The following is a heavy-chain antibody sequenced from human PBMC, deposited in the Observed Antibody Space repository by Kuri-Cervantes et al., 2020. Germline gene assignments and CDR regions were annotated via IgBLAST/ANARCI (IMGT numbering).Heavy chain of an antibody. CDR3: ARAGYSSGWFYCDY. CDR1: GFSLSTSGMR. D-gene: IGHD6-19*01. V-gene: IGHV2-70*04. Sequence: SGPTLVKPTQTLTLTCTFSGFSLSTSGMRVSWIRQPPGKALEWLARIDWDDAKFYSASLKTRLTISKVTSKNQVVLTMTNMDPVDTATYYCARAGYSSGWFYCDYWGQGTLVTVSS. J-gene: IGHJ4*02. CDR2: IDWDDAK.